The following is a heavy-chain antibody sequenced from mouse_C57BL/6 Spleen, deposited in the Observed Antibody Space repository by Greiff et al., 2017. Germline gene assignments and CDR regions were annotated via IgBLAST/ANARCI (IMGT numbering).Heavy chain of an antibody. J-gene: IGHJ2*01. D-gene: IGHD3-2*02. Sequence: QVQLQQPGAELVMPGASVKLSCKASGYTFTSYWMHWVKQRPGQGLEWIGEIDPSDSYTNYNQKFKGKSTLTVDKSSSTAYMQLSSLTSEDSAVYYCARYVEPNSSGYVFDYWGQGTTLTVSS. V-gene: IGHV1-69*01. CDR1: GYTFTSYW. CDR2: IDPSDSYT. CDR3: ARYVEPNSSGYVFDY.